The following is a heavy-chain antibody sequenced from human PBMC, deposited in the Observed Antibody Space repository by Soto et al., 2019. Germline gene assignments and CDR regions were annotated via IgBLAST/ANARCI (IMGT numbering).Heavy chain of an antibody. CDR2: IKSKTDGGTT. Sequence: GGSLRLSCAASGFTFSNAGMSWVRQAPGKGLEWVGRIKSKTDGGTTDYAAPVKGRFTISRNDSKTTLYLQMNSLRAEDTAVYYCAKEGIAVAGTGDYFDYWGQGTLVTVSS. CDR1: GFTFSNAG. J-gene: IGHJ4*02. D-gene: IGHD6-19*01. V-gene: IGHV3-15*01. CDR3: AKEGIAVAGTGDYFDY.